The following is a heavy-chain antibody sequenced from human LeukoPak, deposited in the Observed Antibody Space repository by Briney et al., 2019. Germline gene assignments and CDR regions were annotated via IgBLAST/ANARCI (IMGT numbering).Heavy chain of an antibody. J-gene: IGHJ1*01. CDR1: GYTFTNYW. V-gene: IGHV5-51*01. Sequence: GESLKISCKGSGYTFTNYWIGWVRQMPGKGLEFMGIIYPGDSDTRYSPSFQGQVTISADKSISTAYLQWSSLKASDTAMYYCARVSSSSWYSTQYFQHWGQGTLVTVSS. D-gene: IGHD6-13*01. CDR2: IYPGDSDT. CDR3: ARVSSSSWYSTQYFQH.